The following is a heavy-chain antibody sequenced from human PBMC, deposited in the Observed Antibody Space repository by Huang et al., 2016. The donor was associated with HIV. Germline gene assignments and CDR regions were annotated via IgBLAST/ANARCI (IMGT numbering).Heavy chain of an antibody. Sequence: EVQLLESGGGLVQPGGSLRLSCAAFGFTFNKYARNGVRQAPGKGREWVSTMSGNGGSTYYADSVKGRFTISRDNSKNTLYLHMNSLRVEDTAVYYCAKGIKSSGSYYFDYWGQGTLVTVSS. V-gene: IGHV3-23*01. J-gene: IGHJ4*02. D-gene: IGHD3-10*01. CDR1: GFTFNKYA. CDR2: MSGNGGST. CDR3: AKGIKSSGSYYFDY.